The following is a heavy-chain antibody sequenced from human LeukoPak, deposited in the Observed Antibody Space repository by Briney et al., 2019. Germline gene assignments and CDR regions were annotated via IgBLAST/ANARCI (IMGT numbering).Heavy chain of an antibody. CDR2: IYHSGST. D-gene: IGHD5-18*01. CDR1: GYSISSGYY. Sequence: SETLSLTCTVSGYSISSGYYWGWIRPPPGNGLEWIGIIYHSGSTYFNPSLKSRVTISVDTSKNQFSLKLTSVTAADTAVYYCARDVPTVQLWRTDAFDIWGQGTMVTVSS. J-gene: IGHJ3*02. CDR3: ARDVPTVQLWRTDAFDI. V-gene: IGHV4-38-2*02.